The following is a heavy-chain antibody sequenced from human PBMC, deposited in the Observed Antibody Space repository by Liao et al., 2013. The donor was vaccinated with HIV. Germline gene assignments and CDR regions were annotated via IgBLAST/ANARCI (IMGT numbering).Heavy chain of an antibody. CDR1: RGSISSYY. CDR3: ARERGFVDF. D-gene: IGHD3-10*01. Sequence: QVQLQESGPGLVKPSETLSLTCSVSRGSISSYYWSWIRQPAGKGLEWIGRISFGGSTDYNPSLKSRVMMSIDTSKNQFSLKLTSVTAADTAVYYCARERGFVDFWGQGTLVTVSS. J-gene: IGHJ4*02. V-gene: IGHV4-4*07. CDR2: ISFGGST.